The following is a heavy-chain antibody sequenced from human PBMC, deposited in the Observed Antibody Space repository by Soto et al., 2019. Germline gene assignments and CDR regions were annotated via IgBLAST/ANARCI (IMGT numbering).Heavy chain of an antibody. Sequence: DVQLLESGGGLVQPEGSLRLSCAASGFTFSSYAMGWVRQGPGKGVEWVAVVSIGGSTHYADSVRGRFTISRDNSNNTLSPQTMSVTSEDRAVYFCAKRRGVGGHFDYWGQGALVTVS. J-gene: IGHJ4*02. D-gene: IGHD2-8*02. CDR2: VSIGGST. CDR1: GFTFSSYA. CDR3: AKRRGVGGHFDY. V-gene: IGHV3-23*01.